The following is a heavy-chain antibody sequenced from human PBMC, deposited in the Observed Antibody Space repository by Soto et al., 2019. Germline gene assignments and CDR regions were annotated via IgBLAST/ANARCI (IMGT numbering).Heavy chain of an antibody. Sequence: QVQLVQSGAEVKKPGSSVRVSCKASGGIFTSYAFNWVRQAPGQGLEWMGGIIPVFGTSDSAQKFQGRLTISADESTNTVYMELSSLRSEDTALYYCARAEMVVAARFHYYGMDVWGQGTTVIVSS. CDR1: GGIFTSYA. CDR2: IIPVFGTS. CDR3: ARAEMVVAARFHYYGMDV. V-gene: IGHV1-69*01. J-gene: IGHJ6*02. D-gene: IGHD2-15*01.